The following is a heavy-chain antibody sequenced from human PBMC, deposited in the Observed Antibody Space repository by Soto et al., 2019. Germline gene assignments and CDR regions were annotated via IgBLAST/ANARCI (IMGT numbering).Heavy chain of an antibody. Sequence: ASLKISGKGYGYTFPNYWIGWVRQMPGKGLEWMGTIYPGDSDTRYSPSFQGQVTISADKSLSTAYLQLSSLKASDTATYYCARHGRSIDYQNSVYYAMDVWGQGTTVTVSS. J-gene: IGHJ6*02. V-gene: IGHV5-51*01. D-gene: IGHD3-16*01. CDR2: IYPGDSDT. CDR3: ARHGRSIDYQNSVYYAMDV. CDR1: GYTFPNYW.